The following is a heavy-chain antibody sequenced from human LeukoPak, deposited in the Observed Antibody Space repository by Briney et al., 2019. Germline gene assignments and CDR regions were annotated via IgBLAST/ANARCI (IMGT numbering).Heavy chain of an antibody. J-gene: IGHJ4*02. CDR1: GFTFSSYA. Sequence: PGGSLRLSCAASGFTFSSYAMSWVRQALGKGLGWVSAISGSGGSTYYADSVKGRFTISRDNAKNSLYLQMNSLRAEDTAVYYCAGGSTNYYGSGSYYWGQGTLVTVSS. CDR2: ISGSGGST. V-gene: IGHV3-23*01. CDR3: AGGSTNYYGSGSYY. D-gene: IGHD3-10*01.